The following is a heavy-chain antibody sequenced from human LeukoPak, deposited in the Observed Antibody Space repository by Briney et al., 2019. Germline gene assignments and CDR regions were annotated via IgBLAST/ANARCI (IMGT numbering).Heavy chain of an antibody. V-gene: IGHV4-31*03. CDR1: GGSINNGGYY. D-gene: IGHD4-23*01. Sequence: SETLSLTCTVSGGSINNGGYYWSWIRQHPGKGLEWIGYIYYSGSSYYNPSLRSRVTISVDTSKNHFSPKLSSVTAADTAVYYCAIYRGYGGINYWGQGTLVTVSS. CDR3: AIYRGYGGINY. J-gene: IGHJ4*02. CDR2: IYYSGSS.